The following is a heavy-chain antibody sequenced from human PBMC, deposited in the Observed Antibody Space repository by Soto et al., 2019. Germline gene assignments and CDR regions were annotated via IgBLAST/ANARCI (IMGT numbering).Heavy chain of an antibody. CDR2: IYYSGTT. Sequence: SETLSLTCTVSGGSISSGGYYWSWIRQHPGKGLEWIGYIYYSGTTYYNPSLKSRVSISLDTSKNQFSLKLASVTAADTAVYYCARADGYFDKWGQGTLVTVSS. CDR3: ARADGYFDK. V-gene: IGHV4-31*03. CDR1: GGSISSGGYY. J-gene: IGHJ4*02.